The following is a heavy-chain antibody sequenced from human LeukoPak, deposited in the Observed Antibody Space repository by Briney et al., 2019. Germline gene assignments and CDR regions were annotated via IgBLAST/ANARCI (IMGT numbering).Heavy chain of an antibody. J-gene: IGHJ4*02. Sequence: SGGSLRLSCSASGFTFSSYTMHWVHQAPGKGLEYVSGIGSNGGSTYYADSVKGRFIISRDNSQNTLYLQVSSLRAEDTAVYYCVKRGYSDYDFDYWGQGTLVTVSS. CDR3: VKRGYSDYDFDY. CDR2: IGSNGGST. V-gene: IGHV3-64D*06. D-gene: IGHD5-18*01. CDR1: GFTFSSYT.